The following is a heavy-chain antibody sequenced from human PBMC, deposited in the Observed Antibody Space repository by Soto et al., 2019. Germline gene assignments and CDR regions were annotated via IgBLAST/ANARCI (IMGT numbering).Heavy chain of an antibody. J-gene: IGHJ6*02. V-gene: IGHV3-23*01. CDR3: AKDGRLPFWSGYYSDMRYGMDV. CDR2: ISGSGGST. Sequence: PGGSLRLSCAASGFTFSSYAMSWVRQAPGKGLEWVSAISGSGGSTYYADSVKGRFTISRDNSKNTLYLQMNSLRAEDTAVYYCAKDGRLPFWSGYYSDMRYGMDVWGQGTTVTVSS. D-gene: IGHD3-3*01. CDR1: GFTFSSYA.